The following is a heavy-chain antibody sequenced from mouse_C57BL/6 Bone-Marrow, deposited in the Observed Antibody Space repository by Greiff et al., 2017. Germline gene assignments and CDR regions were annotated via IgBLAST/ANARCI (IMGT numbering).Heavy chain of an antibody. D-gene: IGHD1-1*01. Sequence: EVNVVESGGDLVKPGGSLKLSCAASGFTFSSYGMSWVRQTPDKRLEWVATISSGGSYTYYPDSVKGRFTISRDNAKNTLYLQMSSLKSEDTAMYYCARSYYYGSSYDWFAYWGQGTLVTVSA. CDR2: ISSGGSYT. V-gene: IGHV5-6*01. J-gene: IGHJ3*01. CDR3: ARSYYYGSSYDWFAY. CDR1: GFTFSSYG.